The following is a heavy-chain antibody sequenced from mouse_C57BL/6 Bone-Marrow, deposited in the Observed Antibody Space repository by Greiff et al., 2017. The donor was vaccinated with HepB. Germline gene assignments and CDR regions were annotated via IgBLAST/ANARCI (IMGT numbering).Heavy chain of an antibody. CDR3: VRHPFYSNYMDY. CDR2: IRSKSNNYAT. D-gene: IGHD2-5*01. J-gene: IGHJ4*01. V-gene: IGHV10-1*01. CDR1: GFSFNTYA. Sequence: EVKLVESGGGLVQPKGSLKLSCAASGFSFNTYAMNWVRQAPGKGLEWVARIRSKSNNYATYYADSVKDRFTISRDDSESMLYLQMNNLKTEDTAMYYCVRHPFYSNYMDYWGQGTSVTVSS.